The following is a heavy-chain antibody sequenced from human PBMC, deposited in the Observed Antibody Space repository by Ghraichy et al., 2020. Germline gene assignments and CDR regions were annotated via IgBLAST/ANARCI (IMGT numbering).Heavy chain of an antibody. J-gene: IGHJ4*02. CDR1: GFTFSSYW. CDR2: IKQDGGEK. D-gene: IGHD6-13*01. CDR3: AREKQPGGAAAGTGY. V-gene: IGHV3-7*01. Sequence: GGSLRLSCEASGFTFSSYWMNWVRQAPGKGLEWVANIKQDGGEKHYVDSVNGRFTISRDNAKNSLYLQMNSLRVEDTAVYYCAREKQPGGAAAGTGYWGRGTLVTVSS.